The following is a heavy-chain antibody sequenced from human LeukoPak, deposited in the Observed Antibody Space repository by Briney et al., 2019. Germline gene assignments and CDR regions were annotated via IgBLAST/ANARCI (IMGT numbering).Heavy chain of an antibody. J-gene: IGHJ4*02. CDR2: IWYDGSNK. CDR3: AREGPRGNSQFDY. Sequence: PGGSLRLSCAASGFTFSNYSMHWVRQAPGKGLERVALIWYDGSNKYYTDSVKGRLTISRDNSKDTLFLQMNSLRAEDTAVYYCAREGPRGNSQFDYWGQGTLVTVSS. V-gene: IGHV3-33*01. CDR1: GFTFSNYS. D-gene: IGHD2/OR15-2a*01.